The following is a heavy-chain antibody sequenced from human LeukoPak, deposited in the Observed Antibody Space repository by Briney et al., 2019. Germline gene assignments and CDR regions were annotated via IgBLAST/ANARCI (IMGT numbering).Heavy chain of an antibody. Sequence: SETLSLTCTVPGGSISSSSYYWGWIRQPPGKGLEWIGSIYYSGSTYYNPSLKSRVTISVDTSKNRFSLKLSSVTAADTAVYYCARCSGYDCWYWGRGTLVTVSS. J-gene: IGHJ4*02. CDR2: IYYSGST. CDR1: GGSISSSSYY. V-gene: IGHV4-39*01. CDR3: ARCSGYDCWY. D-gene: IGHD5-12*01.